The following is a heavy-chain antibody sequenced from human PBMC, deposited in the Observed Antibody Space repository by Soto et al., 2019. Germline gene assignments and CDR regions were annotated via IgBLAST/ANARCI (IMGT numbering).Heavy chain of an antibody. V-gene: IGHV1-46*01. J-gene: IGHJ3*02. CDR2: INPSGGST. CDR3: ARDIVVAIDAFDI. CDR1: GYTFTSYY. Sequence: ASVKVSCKASGYTFTSYYMHWVRQAPGQGLEWMGIINPSGGSTSYAQKFQGRVTMTRDTFTSTVYMELSSLRSEDTAVYYCARDIVVAIDAFDIWGQGTMVTVSS. D-gene: IGHD3-22*01.